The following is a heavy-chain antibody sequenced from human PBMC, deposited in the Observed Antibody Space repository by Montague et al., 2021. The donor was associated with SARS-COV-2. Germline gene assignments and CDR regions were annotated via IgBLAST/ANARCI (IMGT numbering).Heavy chain of an antibody. CDR2: IRGDGTNA. V-gene: IGHV3-74*01. Sequence: SLRLSCAASGFTFSDYWMHWVRQAPGQGLEWVARIRGDGTNAYYADSVKGRFTISRDNAQDPVYLHMTTLTAEDTAVYYCVRAFSNSFKWFDPWGQGTLVTVSS. D-gene: IGHD6-13*01. J-gene: IGHJ5*02. CDR1: GFTFSDYW. CDR3: VRAFSNSFKWFDP.